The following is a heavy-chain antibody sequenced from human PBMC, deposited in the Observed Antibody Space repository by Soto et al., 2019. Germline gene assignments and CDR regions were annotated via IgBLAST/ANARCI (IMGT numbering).Heavy chain of an antibody. CDR2: TSRDGGRE. D-gene: IGHD3-10*01. Sequence: QVQLVESGGGVVQPGRSLRLSCASSGFTLSSYSLHWVRQPPGKGLEWVALTSRDGGREYYADSVRGRLTISRDHSKSTLYLEMNSLRTEDTALYFCARDVGFGDLSPRTSYYSVMDVWGRGNRVTVSS. J-gene: IGHJ6*02. V-gene: IGHV3-30*04. CDR3: ARDVGFGDLSPRTSYYSVMDV. CDR1: GFTLSSYS.